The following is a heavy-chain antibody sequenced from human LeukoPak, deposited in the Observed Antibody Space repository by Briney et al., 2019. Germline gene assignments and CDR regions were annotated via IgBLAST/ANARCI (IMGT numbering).Heavy chain of an antibody. CDR3: ARDRRGSGYGNWFDP. J-gene: IGHJ5*02. Sequence: GGSLRLSCAASGFTFSDYAMHWVRQAPGKELEYVSAISSNGGSIHYANSVKGRFTISRDNSKNTLYLQMDSLRAEDMAVYYCARDRRGSGYGNWFDPWGQGTLVTVSS. CDR1: GFTFSDYA. V-gene: IGHV3-64*01. CDR2: ISSNGGSI. D-gene: IGHD5-12*01.